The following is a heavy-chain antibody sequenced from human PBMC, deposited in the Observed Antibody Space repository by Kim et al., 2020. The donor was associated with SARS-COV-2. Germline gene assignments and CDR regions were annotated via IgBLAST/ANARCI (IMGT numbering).Heavy chain of an antibody. CDR2: IIPIFGTA. CDR3: ARDLYDSSKGYYYGMDV. J-gene: IGHJ6*02. V-gene: IGHV1-69*13. D-gene: IGHD3-22*01. Sequence: SVKVSCKASGGTFSSYAISWVRQAPGQGLEWMGGIIPIFGTANYAQKFQGRVTITADESTSTAYMELSSLRSEDTAVYYCARDLYDSSKGYYYGMDVWGQGTTVTVSS. CDR1: GGTFSSYA.